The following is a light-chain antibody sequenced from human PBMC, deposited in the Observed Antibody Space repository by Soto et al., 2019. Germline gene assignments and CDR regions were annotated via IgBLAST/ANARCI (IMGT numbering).Light chain of an antibody. Sequence: EIALTQSPGTLSLSPGARATLSCRASQSVSSSYLAWYQQKPGQAPRILIYGASSRATGIPDRFSGSGSGTDFTLTISRLEPEDFAVYYCQQYGSSPPVTFGQGTKLEIK. J-gene: IGKJ2*01. CDR3: QQYGSSPPVT. V-gene: IGKV3-20*01. CDR1: QSVSSSY. CDR2: GAS.